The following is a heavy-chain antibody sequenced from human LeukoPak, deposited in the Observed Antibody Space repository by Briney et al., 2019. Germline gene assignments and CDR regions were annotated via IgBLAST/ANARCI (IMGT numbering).Heavy chain of an antibody. CDR2: IHSGGDT. CDR3: ARSPMSSNGWYWFFDY. V-gene: IGHV3-66*01. Sequence: PGGSLRLSCAASGFTVSNSYLSWVRQAPGKGLEWVSVIHSGGDTYYADSVKGRFTISRDNSKNTLYLQMNSLRGEDTAVYYCARSPMSSNGWYWFFDYWGQGTQVTVSS. J-gene: IGHJ4*02. CDR1: GFTVSNSY. D-gene: IGHD6-19*01.